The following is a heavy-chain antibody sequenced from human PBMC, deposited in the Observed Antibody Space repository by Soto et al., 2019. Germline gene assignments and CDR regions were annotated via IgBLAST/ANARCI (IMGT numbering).Heavy chain of an antibody. CDR2: VYYTGST. CDR1: GDSISTFY. CDR3: ARGRTVRNYANDRSNYFYFFDY. D-gene: IGHD3-22*01. Sequence: NPSETLSLTCTVSGDSISTFYWGWMRQSPGKELEWVGYVYYTGSTNYNPSLKSRVTISVDRSKNKFSLKLTSANEADTAVYYCARGRTVRNYANDRSNYFYFFDYWGQGAQVTVSS. V-gene: IGHV4-59*01. J-gene: IGHJ4*02.